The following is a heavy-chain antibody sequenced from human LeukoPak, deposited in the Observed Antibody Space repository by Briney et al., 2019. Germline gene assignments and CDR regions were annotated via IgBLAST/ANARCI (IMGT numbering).Heavy chain of an antibody. J-gene: IGHJ4*02. Sequence: GGSLRLSCTASGFTFGDYGMSWVRQAPGEGLEWVGFIGSKAYGGTTEYAASVKGRFTISRDDSKSIAYLQMNSLKTEDTAVYYCTRVYCSSSTCYYGELDYWGQGTLVTVSS. V-gene: IGHV3-49*04. CDR3: TRVYCSSSTCYYGELDY. CDR2: IGSKAYGGTT. CDR1: GFTFGDYG. D-gene: IGHD2-2*01.